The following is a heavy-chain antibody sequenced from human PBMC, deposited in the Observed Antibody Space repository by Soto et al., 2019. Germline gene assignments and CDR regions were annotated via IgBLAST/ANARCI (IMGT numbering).Heavy chain of an antibody. CDR3: ARGLNGYAHYFDY. CDR2: INAGNGNT. J-gene: IGHJ4*02. V-gene: IGHV1-3*01. D-gene: IGHD5-18*01. Sequence: QVQLVQSGAEVKKPGASVKVSCKASGYTFTSYAMHWVRQAPGQRLEWMGWINAGNGNTKYSQKFQGRVTITRDTSASTAYMEPSSLRSEDTAVYYCARGLNGYAHYFDYWGQGTLVTVSS. CDR1: GYTFTSYA.